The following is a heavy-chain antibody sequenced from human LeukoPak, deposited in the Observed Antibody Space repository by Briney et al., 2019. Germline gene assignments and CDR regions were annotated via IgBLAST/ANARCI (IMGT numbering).Heavy chain of an antibody. Sequence: ASVKVSCKASGYIFTTYDIGWVRQATGQGLEWMGWLNPNSGNAGYAQKFQGRVTICRNTSISTAYMELSSLRSDDTAIYYCARRKFLGWFDPWGQGTLVTVSS. V-gene: IGHV1-8*03. CDR2: LNPNSGNA. CDR1: GYIFTTYD. CDR3: ARRKFLGWFDP. D-gene: IGHD7-27*01. J-gene: IGHJ5*02.